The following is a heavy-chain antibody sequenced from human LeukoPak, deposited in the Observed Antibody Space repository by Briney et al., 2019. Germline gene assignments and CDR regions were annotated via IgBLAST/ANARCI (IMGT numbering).Heavy chain of an antibody. CDR3: ARGYSSSSVLGYYYYYMDV. CDR1: GGSISPYY. D-gene: IGHD6-6*01. V-gene: IGHV4-59*01. CDR2: IFYSGNT. J-gene: IGHJ6*03. Sequence: SETLSLTCTVSGGSISPYYWSWLRQSPGKGLEWIGYIFYSGNTDYNPSLQSRVTISLGTSKNQFSLKLSSVTAADPALSYCARGYSSSSVLGYYYYYMDVWGKGTTVTVSS.